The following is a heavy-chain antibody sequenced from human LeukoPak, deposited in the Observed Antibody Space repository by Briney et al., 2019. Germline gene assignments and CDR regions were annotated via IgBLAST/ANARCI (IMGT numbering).Heavy chain of an antibody. D-gene: IGHD3-22*01. CDR1: GGSISSSSYY. V-gene: IGHV4-39*07. CDR2: INHSGST. J-gene: IGHJ4*02. CDR3: ARELDDSSGLYYFDY. Sequence: SETLSLTCTVSGGSISSSSYYWSWIRQPPGKGLEWIGEINHSGSTNYNPSLKSRVTISVDTSKNQFSLKLSSVTAADTAVYYCARELDDSSGLYYFDYWGQGTLVTVSS.